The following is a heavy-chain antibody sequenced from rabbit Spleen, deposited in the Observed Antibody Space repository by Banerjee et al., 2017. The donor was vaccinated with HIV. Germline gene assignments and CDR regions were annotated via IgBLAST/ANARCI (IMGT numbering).Heavy chain of an antibody. CDR3: ARDLIAVIGWNFNL. J-gene: IGHJ4*01. D-gene: IGHD4-2*01. CDR2: INILTGKS. CDR1: GFSFSSNW. Sequence: LEESGGGLVKPGGTLTLTCTVSGFSFSSNWICWVRQAPGKGLEWIACINILTGKSVYASWAKGRFTMSRTSSTTVTLQMTSLTAADTATYFCARDLIAVIGWNFNLWGQGTLVTVS. V-gene: IGHV1S45*01.